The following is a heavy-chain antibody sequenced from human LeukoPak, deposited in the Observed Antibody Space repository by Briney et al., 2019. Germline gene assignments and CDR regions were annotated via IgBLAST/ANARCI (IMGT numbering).Heavy chain of an antibody. D-gene: IGHD4-17*01. V-gene: IGHV3-33*01. Sequence: GGSLRLSCAASGFTFSSYGMHWVHQAPGKGLEWVAVIWYDGSNKYYVDSVKGRFTISRDNSKNTLYLQMNSLRAEDTAVYYCAREGLTTVTAFDYWGQGTLVTVSS. CDR3: AREGLTTVTAFDY. J-gene: IGHJ4*02. CDR2: IWYDGSNK. CDR1: GFTFSSYG.